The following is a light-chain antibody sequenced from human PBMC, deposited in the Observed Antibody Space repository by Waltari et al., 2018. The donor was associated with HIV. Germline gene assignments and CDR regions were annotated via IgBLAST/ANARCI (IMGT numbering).Light chain of an antibody. V-gene: IGKV4-1*01. CDR2: WSP. CDR1: QTVLSDSTTKNY. J-gene: IGKJ1*01. Sequence: DIILTQSPDTLAVSLGDRATIHCRSSQTVLSDSTTKNYLSWYQQKPGQPPKLLLYWSPARESGVPARFSGSGSATDFTLTITDFQAEDAAIYFCQQYYNTPWTFGQGTRADIK. CDR3: QQYYNTPWT.